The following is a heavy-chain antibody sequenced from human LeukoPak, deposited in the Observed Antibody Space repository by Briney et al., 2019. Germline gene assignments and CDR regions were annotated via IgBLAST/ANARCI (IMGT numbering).Heavy chain of an antibody. J-gene: IGHJ4*02. V-gene: IGHV3-33*01. CDR1: GFTFSSYG. D-gene: IGHD2-15*01. CDR2: IWYDGSNK. Sequence: GGSLRLSCAASGFTFSSYGMHWVRQAPGKGLEWVAVIWYDGSNKYYADSVKGRFTISRDNSKNTLYLQMNSLRAEDTAVYYCARDSGGSSAGFYFDYWGQGTLVTVSS. CDR3: ARDSGGSSAGFYFDY.